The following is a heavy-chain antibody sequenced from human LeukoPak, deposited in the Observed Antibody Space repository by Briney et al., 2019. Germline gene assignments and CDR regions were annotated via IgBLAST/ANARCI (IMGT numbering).Heavy chain of an antibody. CDR3: ARHRVSGKRLDP. Sequence: SETLSLTCTVSGGSISSGSYYWSWIRQPAGKGLEWIGRIYTSGSTNYNPSLKSRVTISVDTSKNQFSLKLSSVTAADTAVYYCARHRVSGKRLDPWGQGTLVTVSS. J-gene: IGHJ5*02. CDR2: IYTSGST. D-gene: IGHD3-10*01. V-gene: IGHV4-61*02. CDR1: GGSISSGSYY.